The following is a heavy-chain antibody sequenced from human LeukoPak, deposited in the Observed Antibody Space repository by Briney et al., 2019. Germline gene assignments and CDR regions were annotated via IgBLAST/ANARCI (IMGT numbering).Heavy chain of an antibody. J-gene: IGHJ6*03. CDR1: GDSISMHY. CDR2: IDHTGST. V-gene: IGHV4-59*08. Sequence: SETLSLTCSVSGDSISMHYWSWIRQPPGKGLEWIGYIDHTGSTNYNPSLNSRVTISVDTSKNQFSLKLSSVTAADTAVYYCAKGTRGVTVTDYYYYYYMDVWGKGTTVTVSS. CDR3: AKGTRGVTVTDYYYYYYMDV. D-gene: IGHD4-11*01.